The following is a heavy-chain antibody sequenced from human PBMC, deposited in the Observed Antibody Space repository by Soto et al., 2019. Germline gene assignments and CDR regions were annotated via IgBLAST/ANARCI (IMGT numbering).Heavy chain of an antibody. V-gene: IGHV3-21*01. CDR1: GFPFNITG. Sequence: EVHLVESGGGLVKPGGSLRLSCEASGFPFNITGMNWVRQAPGKGLEWVSSIISSGSFVDYADSVQGRLAISRDNAKNSLYLEMNNRRGEDSGVYYCAKDGAAGSVMDVWGQATTVTVSS. CDR2: IISSGSFV. D-gene: IGHD6-13*01. J-gene: IGHJ6*02. CDR3: AKDGAAGSVMDV.